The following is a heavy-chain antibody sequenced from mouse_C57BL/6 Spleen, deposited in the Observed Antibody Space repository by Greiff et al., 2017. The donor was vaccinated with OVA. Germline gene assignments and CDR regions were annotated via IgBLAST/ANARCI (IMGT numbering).Heavy chain of an antibody. CDR3: ASRDGYFDY. CDR1: GFTFSSYG. J-gene: IGHJ2*01. V-gene: IGHV5-6*02. CDR2: ISSGGSYT. Sequence: EVKLMESGGDLVKPGGSLKLSCAASGFTFSSYGMSWVRQTPDKRLEWVATISSGGSYTYYPDSVKGRFTISRDNAKNTLYLQMSSLKSEDTAMYYCASRDGYFDYWGQGTTLTVSS. D-gene: IGHD2-3*01.